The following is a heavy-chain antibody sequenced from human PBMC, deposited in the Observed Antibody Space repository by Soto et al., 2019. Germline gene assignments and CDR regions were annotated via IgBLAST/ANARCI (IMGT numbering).Heavy chain of an antibody. CDR3: ARDLRAVGMASRFDP. J-gene: IGHJ5*02. D-gene: IGHD6-13*01. Sequence: QVQLVESGGGLVKPGGSLRLSCAASGCTFGDYYMTWIRQAPGKGLEWVSFIGNRGTGIYYADSVKGRFTIFRDNAKNSLYLQMNSLRAEDTAMYYCARDLRAVGMASRFDPWGQGTLVTVSS. CDR2: IGNRGTGI. V-gene: IGHV3-11*01. CDR1: GCTFGDYY.